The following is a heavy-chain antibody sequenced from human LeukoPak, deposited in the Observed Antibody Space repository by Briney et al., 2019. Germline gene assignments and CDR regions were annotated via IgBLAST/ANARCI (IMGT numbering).Heavy chain of an antibody. D-gene: IGHD4-23*01. CDR2: INPNSGGT. V-gene: IGHV1-2*02. CDR1: GYTFTGYY. J-gene: IGHJ3*02. Sequence: GASVKVSCKASGYTFTGYYMHWVRQAPGQGLEWMGWINPNSGGTNYAQKFQGRVTMTRDTSISTAYMELSRLRSDDTAVYYCATGITRYTVVAAPRPAFDIWGQGTMVTVSS. CDR3: ATGITRYTVVAAPRPAFDI.